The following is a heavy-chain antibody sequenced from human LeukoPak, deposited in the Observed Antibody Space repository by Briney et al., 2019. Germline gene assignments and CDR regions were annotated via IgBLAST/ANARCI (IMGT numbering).Heavy chain of an antibody. Sequence: SETLALTCTVSGGSIRTFYWSWMRQPPAKGLEWIGDIYYSGCTNYNPSLKSRLTISVDTSKNQFSLKLSSVTAADTAVYYCARDRDIGTYYYYYGMDVWGQGTTVTVSS. CDR1: GGSIRTFY. CDR2: IYYSGCT. V-gene: IGHV4-59*01. D-gene: IGHD1-26*01. J-gene: IGHJ6*02. CDR3: ARDRDIGTYYYYYGMDV.